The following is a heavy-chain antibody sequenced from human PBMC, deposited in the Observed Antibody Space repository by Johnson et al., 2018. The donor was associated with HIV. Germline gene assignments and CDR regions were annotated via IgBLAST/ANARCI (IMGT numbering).Heavy chain of an antibody. D-gene: IGHD6-13*01. V-gene: IGHV3-15*01. CDR1: GFTFSNAW. J-gene: IGHJ3*02. Sequence: VQLVESGGGLVKPGGSLRLSCAASGFTFSNAWMSWVRQAPGKGLEWVGRIKSKTDGGTTDYAAPVKGRFTISIDDSKNTLYLQMNSLKTEDTAVYYCTTYSIIHAFDIWGQGTMVTVSS. CDR2: IKSKTDGGTT. CDR3: TTYSIIHAFDI.